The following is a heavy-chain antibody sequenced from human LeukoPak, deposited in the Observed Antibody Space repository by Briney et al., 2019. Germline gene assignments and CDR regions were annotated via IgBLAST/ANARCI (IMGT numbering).Heavy chain of an antibody. CDR3: AKDVAPDSGWDLDY. V-gene: IGHV3-23*01. J-gene: IGHJ4*02. D-gene: IGHD6-19*01. CDR1: GLTCSTYS. CDR2: IYNSGAKI. Sequence: GGSLRRSCAVSGLTCSTYSMTWVRKGQGKGLEWVSSIYNSGAKIFYADSVKGRFTISRDNSKNMLYLQMNRLRVEDTAVYYCAKDVAPDSGWDLDYWGQGTLVTVSS.